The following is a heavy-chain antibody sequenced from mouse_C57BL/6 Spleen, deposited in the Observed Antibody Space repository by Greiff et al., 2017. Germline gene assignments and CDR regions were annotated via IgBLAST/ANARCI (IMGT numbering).Heavy chain of an antibody. D-gene: IGHD2-4*01. J-gene: IGHJ2*01. CDR1: GYTFTSYW. CDR2: IDPSDSYT. Sequence: QVQLQQPGAELVKPGASVKLSCKASGYTFTSYWMQWVKQRPGQGLEWIGEIDPSDSYTNYNQKFKGKATLTVDTSSSTAYMQPSSLTSEDSAVYYCARIPQLRYYFDYWGQGTTLTVSS. CDR3: ARIPQLRYYFDY. V-gene: IGHV1-50*01.